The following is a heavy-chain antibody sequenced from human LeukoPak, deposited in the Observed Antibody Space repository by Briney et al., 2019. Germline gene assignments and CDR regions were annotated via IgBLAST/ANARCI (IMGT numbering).Heavy chain of an antibody. CDR1: GGSISSYY. Sequence: SETLPLTCTVSGGSISSYYWSWIRQPPGKGLEWIGYIYYSGSTNYNPSLKSRVTISVDTSKNQFSLKLSSVTAADTAVYYCARSYCGGDCYSFDYWGQGTLVTVSS. D-gene: IGHD2-21*02. CDR2: IYYSGST. CDR3: ARSYCGGDCYSFDY. J-gene: IGHJ4*02. V-gene: IGHV4-59*01.